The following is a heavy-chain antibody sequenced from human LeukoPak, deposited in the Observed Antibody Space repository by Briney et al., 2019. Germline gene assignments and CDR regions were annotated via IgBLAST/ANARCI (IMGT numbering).Heavy chain of an antibody. D-gene: IGHD3-16*01. V-gene: IGHV3-23*01. Sequence: GGSLRLSCAASGFSFGSYAMSWVRQAPGKGLEWVSEISGSVSGGGDSTHSADSVKGRFTISRDNSKKTLFLQKNSLRAEDTAVYYCAKGKVNHDGALDIWGQGTVVTVSS. CDR3: AKGKVNHDGALDI. J-gene: IGHJ3*02. CDR2: ISGSVSGGGDST. CDR1: GFSFGSYA.